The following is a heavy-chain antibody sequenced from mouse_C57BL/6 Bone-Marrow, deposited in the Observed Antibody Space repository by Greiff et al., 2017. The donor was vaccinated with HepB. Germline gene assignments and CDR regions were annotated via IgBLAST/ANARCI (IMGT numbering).Heavy chain of an antibody. V-gene: IGHV1-63*01. CDR1: GYTFTNYW. CDR3: ARRAIYYYGSSSYAMDY. D-gene: IGHD1-1*01. Sequence: QVQLKQSGAELVRPGTSVKMSCKASGYTFTNYWIGWAKQRPGHGLEWIGDIYPGGGYTNYNEKFKGKATLTADKSSSTAYMQFSSLTSEDSAIYYCARRAIYYYGSSSYAMDYWGQGTSVTVSS. CDR2: IYPGGGYT. J-gene: IGHJ4*01.